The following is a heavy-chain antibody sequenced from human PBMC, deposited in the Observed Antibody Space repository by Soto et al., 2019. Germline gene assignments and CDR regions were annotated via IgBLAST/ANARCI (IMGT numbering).Heavy chain of an antibody. CDR3: ATLGRADYPPLAA. Sequence: GSLRLSCEASGFLFSTSTLNWVRRAPGKGLEWVAEISSRGTDIYYAGSVKGRFTISRDNSKNTLYLLLDRVKSDDTAVYFFATLGRADYPPLAAWGQGTLVTVSS. CDR2: ISSRGTDI. J-gene: IGHJ5*02. CDR1: GFLFSTST. D-gene: IGHD4-17*01. V-gene: IGHV3-30*14.